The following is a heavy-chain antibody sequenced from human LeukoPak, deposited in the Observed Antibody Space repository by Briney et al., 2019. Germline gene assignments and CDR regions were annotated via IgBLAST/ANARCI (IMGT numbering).Heavy chain of an antibody. CDR3: ARDRDSYGYGLYYFDY. V-gene: IGHV3-33*01. J-gene: IGHJ4*02. D-gene: IGHD5-18*01. CDR2: IWYDGSNK. CDR1: GFTFSSYG. Sequence: GRSLRLSCAASGFTFSSYGMHWVRQAPGKGLEWVAVIWYDGSNKYYADSVKVRFTISRDNSKNTPYLQMNSLRAEDTDVYYCARDRDSYGYGLYYFDYWGQGTLVTVSS.